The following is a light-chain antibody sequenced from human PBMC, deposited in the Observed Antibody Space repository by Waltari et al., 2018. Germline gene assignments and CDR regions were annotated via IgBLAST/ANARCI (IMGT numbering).Light chain of an antibody. CDR2: WAS. V-gene: IGKV4-1*01. J-gene: IGKJ4*01. Sequence: DIVMTQSPDPLAVSLGERATINGQSSQSVLHTNKRNYLAWYQQRPGQSPKLLFSWASDRESGVPDRFSGSGSGTDFTLTITSLQAEDVATYYCQQYYATPLTFGGGTKVVIK. CDR3: QQYYATPLT. CDR1: QSVLHTNKRNY.